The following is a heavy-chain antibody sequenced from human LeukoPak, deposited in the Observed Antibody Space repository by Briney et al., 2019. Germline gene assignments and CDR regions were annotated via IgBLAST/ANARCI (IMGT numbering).Heavy chain of an antibody. D-gene: IGHD3-22*01. CDR3: ARAVRPFDSSGYYTDYYYYMDV. Sequence: ASVKVSCKASGYTFTSYGTSWVRQAPGQGLEWRGWISAYNGNTNYAQKLQGRVTITTDTSTSTAYMELRSLRSDDTAVYYCARAVRPFDSSGYYTDYYYYMDVWGKGTTVTVSS. CDR2: ISAYNGNT. CDR1: GYTFTSYG. V-gene: IGHV1-18*01. J-gene: IGHJ6*03.